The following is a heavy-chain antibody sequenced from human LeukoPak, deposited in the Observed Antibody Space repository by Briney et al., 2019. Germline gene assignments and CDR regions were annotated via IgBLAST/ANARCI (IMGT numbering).Heavy chain of an antibody. Sequence: ASVKVSCKASGYTFTSYYMHWVRQAPGQGLEWMGIINPSGGSTSYAQKFQGRVTMTRDTSTSTVYMELSSLGSEDTAVYYCARGHSSGYYFDYFDYWGQGTLVTVSS. CDR1: GYTFTSYY. D-gene: IGHD3-22*01. J-gene: IGHJ4*02. CDR3: ARGHSSGYYFDYFDY. V-gene: IGHV1-46*01. CDR2: INPSGGST.